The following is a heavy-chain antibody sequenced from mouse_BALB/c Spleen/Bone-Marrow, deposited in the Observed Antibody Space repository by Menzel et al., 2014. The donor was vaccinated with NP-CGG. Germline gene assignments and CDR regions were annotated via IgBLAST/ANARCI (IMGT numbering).Heavy chain of an antibody. Sequence: VHLQQPGPGLVAPSQSLSITCTVSGFSLTVYGVNWVRQPPGKGLEWLGMIWGDGITDYNSAFKSRLSISKDDSKSQVFLKMNSLQTDDTAKYYCAREGNYFDYWGQGTTLTVSS. CDR1: GFSLTVYG. CDR3: AREGNYFDY. CDR2: IWGDGIT. V-gene: IGHV2-6-7*01. J-gene: IGHJ2*01.